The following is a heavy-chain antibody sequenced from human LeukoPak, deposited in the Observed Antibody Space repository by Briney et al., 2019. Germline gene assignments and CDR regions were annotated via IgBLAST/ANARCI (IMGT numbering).Heavy chain of an antibody. V-gene: IGHV3-15*01. CDR2: IKSKTDGGTT. CDR1: GFTFSNAW. Sequence: GGSLRLSCAASGFTFSNAWMSWVRQAPGKGLEWVGRIKSKTDGGTTDYAAPVKGRFTISRDNAKNSLYLQMNSLRAEDTAVYYCARALDIVATITPIDYWGQGTLVTVSS. J-gene: IGHJ4*02. D-gene: IGHD5-12*01. CDR3: ARALDIVATITPIDY.